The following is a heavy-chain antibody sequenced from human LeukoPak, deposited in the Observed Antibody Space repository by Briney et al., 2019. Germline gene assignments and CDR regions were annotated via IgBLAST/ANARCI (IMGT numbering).Heavy chain of an antibody. CDR3: AKDKEGRNYFDY. V-gene: IGHV3-30*02. CDR1: GFTFCSYG. CDR2: IRYDGSNK. J-gene: IGHJ4*02. Sequence: PGGSLRLSCAASGFTFCSYGMHWVRQAPGKGLEWVAFIRYDGSNKYYADSVKGRFTISRDNSKNTLYLQMNSLRAEDTAVYYCAKDKEGRNYFDYWGQGTLVTVSS.